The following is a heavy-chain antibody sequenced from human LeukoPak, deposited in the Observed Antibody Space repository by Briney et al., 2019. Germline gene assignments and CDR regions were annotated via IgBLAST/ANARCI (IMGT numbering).Heavy chain of an antibody. Sequence: GASVKVSCKASGGTFSSYAISWVRQAPGQGLEWMGGIIPIFGTANYAQKFQGRVTITADESTSTAYMELSSLRSEDTAVYYCASVPPPRGYTYYYYGMDVWGQGTMVTVSS. CDR2: IIPIFGTA. J-gene: IGHJ6*02. CDR1: GGTFSSYA. CDR3: ASVPPPRGYTYYYYGMDV. D-gene: IGHD2-2*02. V-gene: IGHV1-69*13.